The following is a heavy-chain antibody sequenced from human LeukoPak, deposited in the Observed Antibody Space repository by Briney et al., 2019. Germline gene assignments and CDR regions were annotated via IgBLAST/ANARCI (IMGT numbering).Heavy chain of an antibody. D-gene: IGHD6-19*01. V-gene: IGHV4-34*01. Sequence: PSETLSLTCAVYGGSFSGNHWSWIRQPPGKGLEWIGEINHSGSTNYNPSLKSRVTISVDTSKNQFSLKLTSVTAADTSVYYCATWPGGWYGEDSWGQGTLVTVSS. CDR3: ATWPGGWYGEDS. J-gene: IGHJ4*02. CDR2: INHSGST. CDR1: GGSFSGNH.